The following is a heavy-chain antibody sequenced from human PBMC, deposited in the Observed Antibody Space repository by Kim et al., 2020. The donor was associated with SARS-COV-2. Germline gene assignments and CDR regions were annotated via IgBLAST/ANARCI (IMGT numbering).Heavy chain of an antibody. D-gene: IGHD2-2*01. CDR3: AREPVPAAAGGGMDV. J-gene: IGHJ6*02. V-gene: IGHV3-53*01. Sequence: ASVKGRFTISRDNSKNTLYLQMNSLRAEDTAVYYCAREPVPAAAGGGMDVWGQGTTVTVSS.